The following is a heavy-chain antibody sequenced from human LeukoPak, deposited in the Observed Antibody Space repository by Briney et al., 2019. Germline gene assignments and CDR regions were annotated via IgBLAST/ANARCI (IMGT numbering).Heavy chain of an antibody. CDR2: INPNSGGT. Sequence: ASVKVSCKTSGYTFTGYYMHWVRQAPGQGLEWMGRINPNSGGTNYAQMFQGRVTMTRDTSISTAYMELSRLRSDDTAVYYCARVSSPLQYNWFDHWGQGTLVTVSS. CDR1: GYTFTGYY. CDR3: ARVSSPLQYNWFDH. V-gene: IGHV1-2*06. J-gene: IGHJ5*02. D-gene: IGHD1-14*01.